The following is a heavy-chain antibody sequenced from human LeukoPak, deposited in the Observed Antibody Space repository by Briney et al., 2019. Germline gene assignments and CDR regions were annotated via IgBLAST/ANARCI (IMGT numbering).Heavy chain of an antibody. CDR2: ISTYNGNT. CDR1: GYTFTSYA. V-gene: IGHV1-18*01. CDR3: ARDTKRSRARWENLGFDP. D-gene: IGHD1-26*01. Sequence: ASVKVSCKASGYTFTSYAISWVRQAPGQGLEWMGWISTYNGNTNYAQKLQGRVTMTTDTSTSTAYMELRSLRSDDTAVYFCARDTKRSRARWENLGFDPWGQGTLVTVSS. J-gene: IGHJ5*02.